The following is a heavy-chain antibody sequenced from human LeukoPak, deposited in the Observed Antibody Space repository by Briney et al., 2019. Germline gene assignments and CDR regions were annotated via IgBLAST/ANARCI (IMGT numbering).Heavy chain of an antibody. D-gene: IGHD6-19*01. V-gene: IGHV4-34*01. CDR2: INHSGST. Sequence: SETLSLTCAVYGGSFSGYCWSWIRQPPGKGLEWIGEINHSGSTNYNPSLKSRVTISVDTSKNQFSLKLSSVTAADTAVYYCARLVAGFVGFDYWGQGTLVTVSS. CDR1: GGSFSGYC. J-gene: IGHJ4*02. CDR3: ARLVAGFVGFDY.